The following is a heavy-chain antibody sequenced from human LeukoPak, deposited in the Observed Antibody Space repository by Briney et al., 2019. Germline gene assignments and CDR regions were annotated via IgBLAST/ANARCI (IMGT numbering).Heavy chain of an antibody. V-gene: IGHV4-30-4*08. CDR1: GGSMSSGDYY. J-gene: IGHJ5*02. Sequence: PSETMSLTCTVSGGSMSSGDYYWSRIRQPQGKGLEWIGYIYYSGSTYYNPSLKSRVTISVDTSKNQFSLKLSSVTAADTAVYYCARSDFDFDPWGQGTLVTVSS. CDR3: ARSDFDFDP. D-gene: IGHD3-3*01. CDR2: IYYSGST.